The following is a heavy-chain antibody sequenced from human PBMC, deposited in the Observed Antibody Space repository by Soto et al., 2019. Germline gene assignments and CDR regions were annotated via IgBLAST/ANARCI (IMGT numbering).Heavy chain of an antibody. D-gene: IGHD3-22*01. CDR3: AKDIRGYYDSSGYYGLDY. Sequence: GLSLRLSWAASGFTFSSYSMSWVRQAPGKGLEWVSYISCSGGSTYYADSVKGRFTISRDNSKNSLYLQMNSLRTEDTALYYCAKDIRGYYDSSGYYGLDYWGQGTLVTVSS. CDR1: GFTFSSYS. CDR2: ISCSGGST. V-gene: IGHV3-43*01. J-gene: IGHJ4*02.